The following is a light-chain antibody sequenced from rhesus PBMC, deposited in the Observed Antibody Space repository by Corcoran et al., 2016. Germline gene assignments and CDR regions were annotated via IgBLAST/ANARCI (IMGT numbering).Light chain of an antibody. V-gene: IGKV1-74*01. Sequence: DIQMTQSPSSLSASVGDRVTITCRTSENVNNYLNWYQQKPGKAPKLQIYKASTLQSGVPSRFSGSGSGTDYTFTISSLQSEDVATYYCQHNYGTPLTFGGGTKVEIK. CDR3: QHNYGTPLT. CDR1: ENVNNY. CDR2: KAS. J-gene: IGKJ4*01.